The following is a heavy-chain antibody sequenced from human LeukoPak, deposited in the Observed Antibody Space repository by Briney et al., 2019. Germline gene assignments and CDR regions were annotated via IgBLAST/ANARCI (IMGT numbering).Heavy chain of an antibody. V-gene: IGHV4-39*07. Sequence: SETLSLTCTISGGSISSSSYYWGWIRQPPGKGLEWIGSIYYSGSTYYNPSLKSRVTISVDTSKNQFSLKLSSVTAADTAVYYCARAATYYDILTGYYTGGFGFDYWGQGTLVTVSS. CDR1: GGSISSSSYY. CDR2: IYYSGST. J-gene: IGHJ4*02. D-gene: IGHD3-9*01. CDR3: ARAATYYDILTGYYTGGFGFDY.